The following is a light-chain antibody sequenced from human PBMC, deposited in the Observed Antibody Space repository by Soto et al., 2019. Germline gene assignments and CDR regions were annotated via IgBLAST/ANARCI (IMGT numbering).Light chain of an antibody. CDR2: EVT. J-gene: IGLJ1*01. Sequence: QSALTQPVSVSGSPGQSITSSCTGTSSDIGGYNYVSWYQQHPGKAPKVIIYEVTNRPSGVSNRFSGSKSGNTASLTISGLQGEDEAIYYCCSYTTTSALNYVFGTGTKVTVL. CDR3: CSYTTTSALNYV. CDR1: SSDIGGYNY. V-gene: IGLV2-14*01.